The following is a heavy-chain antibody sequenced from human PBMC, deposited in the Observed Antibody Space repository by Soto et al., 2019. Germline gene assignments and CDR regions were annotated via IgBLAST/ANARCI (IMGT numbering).Heavy chain of an antibody. CDR1: GGSISSYY. V-gene: IGHV4-59*12. J-gene: IGHJ4*02. CDR3: ARVGGGYSYGYFLDY. D-gene: IGHD5-18*01. CDR2: IYYSGST. Sequence: SETLSLTCTVSGGSISSYYWSWIRQPPGKGLEWIGYIYYSGSTNYNPSLKSRVTISVDTSKNQFSLKLSSVTAADTAVYYCARVGGGYSYGYFLDYWGQGTLVTVSS.